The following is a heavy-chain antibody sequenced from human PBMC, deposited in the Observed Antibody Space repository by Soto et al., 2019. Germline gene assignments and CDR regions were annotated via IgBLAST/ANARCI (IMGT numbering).Heavy chain of an antibody. D-gene: IGHD3-10*01. V-gene: IGHV1-69*05. CDR3: ARGPDYEAYFDF. Sequence: QVQLVQSGAEVKKPGSSVKVSCRASGGTFSNYAVSWVRQAPGQGLEWMGGIILPFGTANYAQKFQGRVTXXXXXXXXXXXXXXXXXRXXXTAVYYCARGPDYEAYFDFWGQGTLVTVSS. CDR1: GGTFSNYA. J-gene: IGHJ4*02. CDR2: IILPFGTA.